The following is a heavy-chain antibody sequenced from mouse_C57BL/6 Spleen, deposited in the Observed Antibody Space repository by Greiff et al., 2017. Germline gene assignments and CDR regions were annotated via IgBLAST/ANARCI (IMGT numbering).Heavy chain of an antibody. J-gene: IGHJ3*01. V-gene: IGHV1-72*01. CDR3: AREWDYGMSGGFAY. Sequence: QVQLQQPGAELVKPGASVKLSCKASGYTFTSYWMHWVKQRPGRSLEWIGRIGPNSGGTKYNEKFKSKATLTVDKPSSTAYIQLSSLTSEYSAVYYCAREWDYGMSGGFAYWGQGTLVTVSA. D-gene: IGHD2-1*01. CDR2: IGPNSGGT. CDR1: GYTFTSYW.